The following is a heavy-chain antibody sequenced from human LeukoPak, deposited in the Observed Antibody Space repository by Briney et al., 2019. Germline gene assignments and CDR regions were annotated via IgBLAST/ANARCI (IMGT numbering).Heavy chain of an antibody. CDR1: GGSMSDYY. Sequence: SETLSLTCTVSGGSMSDYYWSFIRQSAGTGLEWLGRIHTSGTTWYNPSLKSRVTLSVDASKNQFSLKLSSVTAADTAVYYCARDQEGSGTDYWGQGTLVTVSS. CDR2: IHTSGTT. D-gene: IGHD3-10*01. V-gene: IGHV4-4*07. J-gene: IGHJ4*02. CDR3: ARDQEGSGTDY.